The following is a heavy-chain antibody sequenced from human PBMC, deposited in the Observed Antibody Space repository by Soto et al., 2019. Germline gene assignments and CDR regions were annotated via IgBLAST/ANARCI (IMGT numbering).Heavy chain of an antibody. J-gene: IGHJ5*02. CDR3: GRGVAETVFYPWAIRFDL. V-gene: IGHV4-4*07. Sequence: QMVLQESGPGLVKPSETLSLTCNVSGGSISSFYWTWIRQPAGGRLEWIGRVYDSGSSTYNPSLKKRITMSLPRSMSQFPLCLYSVTAAATAVYYCGRGVAETVFYPWAIRFDLLGQGILVTVAS. CDR2: VYDSGSS. CDR1: GGSISSFY. D-gene: IGHD6-19*01.